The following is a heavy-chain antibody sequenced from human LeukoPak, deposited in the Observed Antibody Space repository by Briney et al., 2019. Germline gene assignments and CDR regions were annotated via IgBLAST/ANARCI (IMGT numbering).Heavy chain of an antibody. CDR3: ARDPAFDY. D-gene: IGHD2-2*01. Sequence: GGSLRLSCAASGFTLSDYDMSWIRQVPGKGLEWLSYSSTSSRTTFYADSVEGRFTISRDNAKNSLFLQMNSLSAEDTAVYYCARDPAFDYWGQGTLVTVSS. J-gene: IGHJ4*02. CDR1: GFTLSDYD. CDR2: SSTSSRTT. V-gene: IGHV3-11*01.